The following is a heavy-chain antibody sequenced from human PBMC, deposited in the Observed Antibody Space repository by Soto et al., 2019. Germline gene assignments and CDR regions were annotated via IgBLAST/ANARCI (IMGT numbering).Heavy chain of an antibody. CDR3: ARDQGGTTLYYRGMDV. J-gene: IGHJ6*02. CDR1: GFTFSSYA. Sequence: QVQLVESGGGVVQPGRSLRLSCAASGFTFSSYAMHWVRQAPGQGLEWVALISYDGSNKYYADSVKGRFSISRDNSKNSLYLQMISLRPEDTAVYHCARDQGGTTLYYRGMDVWGQGTTVTVSS. CDR2: ISYDGSNK. D-gene: IGHD1-7*01. V-gene: IGHV3-30-3*01.